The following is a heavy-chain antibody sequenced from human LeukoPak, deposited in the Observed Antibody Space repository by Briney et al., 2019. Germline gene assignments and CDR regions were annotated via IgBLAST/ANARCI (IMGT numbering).Heavy chain of an antibody. Sequence: AVKVSLKGSVYTFIGYYMHGLGQPAGQGGDGMGWINPNKGGTNYPQKFQGRVTMTRDTSISTAYMELSSMRSEDTAVYYCARDGYSSGWYPLGYYYYMDVWGKGTTVTVSS. V-gene: IGHV1-2*02. CDR1: VYTFIGYY. CDR3: ARDGYSSGWYPLGYYYYMDV. CDR2: INPNKGGT. J-gene: IGHJ6*03. D-gene: IGHD6-19*01.